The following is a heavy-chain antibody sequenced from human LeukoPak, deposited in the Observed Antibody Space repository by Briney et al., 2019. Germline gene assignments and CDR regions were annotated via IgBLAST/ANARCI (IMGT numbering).Heavy chain of an antibody. V-gene: IGHV4-61*02. CDR2: IYTSGST. J-gene: IGHJ6*03. Sequence: ASQTLSLTCTVSGGSISSGSYYWSWIRQPAGKGLEWIGRIYTSGSTNYNPSLKSRVTISVDTSKNQFSLKLSSVTAADTAVYYCARDKDYGSGSYYRFYYYYYYMDVWGKGTTVTVSS. D-gene: IGHD3-10*01. CDR1: GGSISSGSYY. CDR3: ARDKDYGSGSYYRFYYYYYYMDV.